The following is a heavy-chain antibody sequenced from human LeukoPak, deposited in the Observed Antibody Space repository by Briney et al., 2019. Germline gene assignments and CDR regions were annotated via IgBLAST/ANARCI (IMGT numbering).Heavy chain of an antibody. V-gene: IGHV1-18*01. CDR3: ARVGEGIAAAGPLYYFDY. J-gene: IGHJ4*02. Sequence: ASVKVCCKASGYTFTSYGISWVRQAPGQGLEWMGWISAYNGNTNYAQKLQGRVTMTTDTSTSTAYMELRSLRSDDTAVYYCARVGEGIAAAGPLYYFDYWGQGTLVTVSS. CDR1: GYTFTSYG. D-gene: IGHD6-13*01. CDR2: ISAYNGNT.